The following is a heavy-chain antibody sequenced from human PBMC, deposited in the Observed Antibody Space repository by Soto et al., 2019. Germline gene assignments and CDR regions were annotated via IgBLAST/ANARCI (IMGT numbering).Heavy chain of an antibody. CDR2: IYYSGST. J-gene: IGHJ5*02. CDR3: ARGGVGNPRWGFDP. CDR1: GGSISSGGYY. Sequence: QVQLQESGPGLVKPSQTLSLTCTVSGGSISSGGYYWSWIRQHPGKGLEWIGYIYYSGSTYYNPSLKSRVTISVDTSKNQFSLKLSSVTAADTAVYYCARGGVGNPRWGFDPWGQGTLVTVSS. D-gene: IGHD7-27*01. V-gene: IGHV4-31*03.